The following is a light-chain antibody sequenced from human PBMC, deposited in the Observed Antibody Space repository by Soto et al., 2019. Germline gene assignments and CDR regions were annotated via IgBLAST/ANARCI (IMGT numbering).Light chain of an antibody. J-gene: IGKJ1*01. CDR3: QQYGTSLWT. CDR2: GAS. Sequence: GLTQTPGTLSLSPGERATLSCRASQSVSSTSLAWYQQKPGQAPRLLIYGASTRATGIPDRFSGSGSGTDFTLTISRVEPEDFALYYCQQYGTSLWTFAHGTKVDIK. CDR1: QSVSSTS. V-gene: IGKV3-20*01.